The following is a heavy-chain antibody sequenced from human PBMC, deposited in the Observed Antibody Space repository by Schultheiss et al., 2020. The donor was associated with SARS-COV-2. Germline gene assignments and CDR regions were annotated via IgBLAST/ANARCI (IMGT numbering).Heavy chain of an antibody. V-gene: IGHV3-21*01. CDR3: ARDLLYSSSWSTFDP. CDR1: GFTFSSYA. J-gene: IGHJ5*02. CDR2: ISGSGGST. D-gene: IGHD6-13*01. Sequence: GGSLRLSCAASGFTFSSYAMHWVRQAPGKGLEWVSAISGSGGSTYYADSVKGRFTISRDNAKNSLYLQMNSLRAEDTAVYYCARDLLYSSSWSTFDPWGQGTLVTVSS.